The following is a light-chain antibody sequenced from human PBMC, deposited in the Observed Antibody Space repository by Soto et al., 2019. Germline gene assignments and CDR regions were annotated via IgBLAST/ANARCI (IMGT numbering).Light chain of an antibody. CDR3: QQYEDSPVT. Sequence: TVLTQSAGTLSLSPGERATLSWRASQSVSSYLAWYQQKPGQAPRLLISDASDRATGIPDRFSGSGYGTEFNLTISRLVTEDFAVYYCQQYEDSPVTFGQGTKVDIK. J-gene: IGKJ1*01. V-gene: IGKV3-20*01. CDR1: QSVSSY. CDR2: DAS.